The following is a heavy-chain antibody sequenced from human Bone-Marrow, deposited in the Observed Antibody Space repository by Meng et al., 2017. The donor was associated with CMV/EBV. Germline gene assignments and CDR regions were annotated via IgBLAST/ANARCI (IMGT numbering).Heavy chain of an antibody. CDR2: ISYDGSNK. D-gene: IGHD6-19*01. J-gene: IGHJ4*02. Sequence: GGSLRLSCAASGFTFSSYAMHWVRQAPGKGLEWVAVISYDGSNKYYADSVKGRFTISRDNSKNTLYLQMNSLRAEDTAVYYCARDQYSSGWYGDFAYWGQRTLVTVSS. CDR1: GFTFSSYA. V-gene: IGHV3-30-3*01. CDR3: ARDQYSSGWYGDFAY.